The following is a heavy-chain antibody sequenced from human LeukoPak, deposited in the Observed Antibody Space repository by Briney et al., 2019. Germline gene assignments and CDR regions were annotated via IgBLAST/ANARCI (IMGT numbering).Heavy chain of an antibody. CDR3: AKTSGYDSLRYYFDY. J-gene: IGHJ4*02. CDR2: ISGSGGST. CDR1: GLSFSSFA. D-gene: IGHD5-12*01. V-gene: IGHV3-23*01. Sequence: GGSLRLSCAASGLSFSSFAMSWVRQAPGKGLEWVSDISGSGGSTYDPDSVKGRFTISRDNSKNTLYLQMNSLRAEDTAVYYCAKTSGYDSLRYYFDYWGQGTLVTVSS.